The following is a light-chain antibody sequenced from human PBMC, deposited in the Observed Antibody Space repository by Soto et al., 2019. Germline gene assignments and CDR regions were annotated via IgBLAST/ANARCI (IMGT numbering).Light chain of an antibody. CDR2: AAS. CDR3: QQSLTPPLT. J-gene: IGKJ4*01. CDR1: QSISIY. V-gene: IGKV1-39*01. Sequence: DIQMTQSPSSLSASVGDRVTITCRASQSISIYLNWYQQKPGKAPKLLIYAASSLQSGVPSRFGGSGSGTDFTLTISSLQREDLAPYYCQQSLTPPLTFGGGTKGDI.